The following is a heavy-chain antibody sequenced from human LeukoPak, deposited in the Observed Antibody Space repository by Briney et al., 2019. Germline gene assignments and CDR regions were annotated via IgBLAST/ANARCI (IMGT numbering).Heavy chain of an antibody. V-gene: IGHV3-21*01. CDR2: ISSSGSYI. J-gene: IGHJ4*02. CDR1: GFTFSSYS. D-gene: IGHD2-15*01. Sequence: GGSLRLSCAASGFTFSSYSMNWVRQPPGKGLEWVSSISSSGSYIYYADSVKGRFSISRDSAKNSLYLQMNSLRAEDTAVYYCARGPQFCSGGSCYGYYFDYWGQGTLVTVTS. CDR3: ARGPQFCSGGSCYGYYFDY.